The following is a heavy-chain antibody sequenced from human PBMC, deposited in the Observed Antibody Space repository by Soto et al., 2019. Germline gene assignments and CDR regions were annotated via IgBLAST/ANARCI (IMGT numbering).Heavy chain of an antibody. CDR3: ARLVSLLQPIDS. D-gene: IGHD4-4*01. V-gene: IGHV5-51*01. CDR2: IFPRDFDV. Sequence: GESLKISCQTSGYTFTNYWIGWVRQVPGGGLEWLGLIFPRDFDVRYSPSFEGQVTISADRSTATAFPQWRSLEASDSALYFCARLVSLLQPIDSWGQGTPVTVSS. CDR1: GYTFTNYW. J-gene: IGHJ5*01.